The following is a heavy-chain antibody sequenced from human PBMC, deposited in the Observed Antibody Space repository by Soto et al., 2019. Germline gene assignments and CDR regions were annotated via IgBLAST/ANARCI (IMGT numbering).Heavy chain of an antibody. V-gene: IGHV4-59*01. J-gene: IGHJ4*02. D-gene: IGHD3-22*01. CDR2: IYYSGST. CDR1: GGSISSYY. Sequence: QVQLQESGPGLVKPSETLSLTCTVSGGSISSYYWSWIRQPPGKGLEWIGYIYYSGSTNYNPSLKSRVTLSVDTSKNQFSLKLSSVTAADTAVYYCAAGGDSSGVDYWGQGTLVTVSS. CDR3: AAGGDSSGVDY.